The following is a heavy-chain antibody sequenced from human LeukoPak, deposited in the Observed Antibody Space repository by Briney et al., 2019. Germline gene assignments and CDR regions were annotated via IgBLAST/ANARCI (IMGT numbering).Heavy chain of an antibody. CDR3: ARGAYSSGFRLDY. J-gene: IGHJ4*02. Sequence: GGSLRLSCAASGFTVSSNYMSWVRQAPGKGLEWVSVIYSGGSTYYADSVKGRFTISRDNSKNTLYLQVNSLRAEDTAVYYCARGAYSSGFRLDYWGQGTLVTVSS. CDR2: IYSGGST. D-gene: IGHD6-19*01. V-gene: IGHV3-53*01. CDR1: GFTVSSNY.